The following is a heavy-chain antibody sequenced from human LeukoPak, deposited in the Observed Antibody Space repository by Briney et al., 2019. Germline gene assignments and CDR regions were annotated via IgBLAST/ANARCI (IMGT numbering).Heavy chain of an antibody. D-gene: IGHD3-10*01. J-gene: IGHJ4*01. V-gene: IGHV3-48*01. CDR1: GFTFSSYS. CDR3: ARVSSGIWWNFDY. CDR2: ISSSSSTI. Sequence: PGGSLRLSCAASGFTFSSYSMNWVRQAPGKGLEWVSYISSSSSTIYYADSVKGRFTISRDNAKNSLYLQMNSLRAEDTAVYYCARVSSGIWWNFDYWGQEPWSPSPQ.